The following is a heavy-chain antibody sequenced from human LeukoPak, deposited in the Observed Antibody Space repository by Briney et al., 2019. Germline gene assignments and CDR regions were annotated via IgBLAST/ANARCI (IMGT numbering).Heavy chain of an antibody. J-gene: IGHJ1*01. Sequence: GASVKVSCKSSGGTFSSYAIRWVRQATGQGLEWMGWMNPNSGNTGYAQKFQGRVTMTRNTSISTAYMELSSLRSEDTAVYYCARGQNKKWFGELLYPHTQYFQHWGQGTLVTVSS. D-gene: IGHD3-10*01. CDR1: GGTFSSYA. V-gene: IGHV1-8*02. CDR3: ARGQNKKWFGELLYPHTQYFQH. CDR2: MNPNSGNT.